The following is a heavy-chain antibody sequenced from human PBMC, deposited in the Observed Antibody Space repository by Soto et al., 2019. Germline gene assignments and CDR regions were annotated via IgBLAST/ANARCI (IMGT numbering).Heavy chain of an antibody. CDR3: ARLEGLATISYYFDF. CDR1: DDSINSDKFY. V-gene: IGHV4-39*01. CDR2: IYYRGNA. Sequence: HLQLQESGPGLVKPSETLSLMCSVSDDSINSDKFYWGWIRQPPGKGLEWIGSIYYRGNAYYNPSLQTRVTISLDKSKSPFSQKLNSVTAADSAVYFCARLEGLATISYYFDFWGPGALVTVSS. J-gene: IGHJ4*02. D-gene: IGHD3-9*01.